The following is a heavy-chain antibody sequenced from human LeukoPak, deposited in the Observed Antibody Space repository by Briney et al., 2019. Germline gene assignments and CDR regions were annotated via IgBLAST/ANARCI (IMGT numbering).Heavy chain of an antibody. CDR3: ARERDGYNYGFDY. CDR2: IYYSGST. D-gene: IGHD5-12*01. V-gene: IGHV4-59*12. CDR1: GGSISTYY. J-gene: IGHJ4*02. Sequence: SETLSLTCTVSGGSISTYYWSWIRQPPGKGLEWIGYIYYSGSTNYNPSLMSRVTISVDTSKNQFSLKLSSVTAADPAVYYCARERDGYNYGFDYWGQGTLVTVSS.